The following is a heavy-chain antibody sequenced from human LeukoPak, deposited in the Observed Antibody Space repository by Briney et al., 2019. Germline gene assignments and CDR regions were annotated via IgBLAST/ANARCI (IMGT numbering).Heavy chain of an antibody. CDR2: IYYSGST. V-gene: IGHV4-59*01. Sequence: SETLSLTCTVSGGSISSYYWSWIRQPPGKGLEWIGYIYYSGSTNYNPSLKSRVTISVDTSKNQFSLKLSSVTAADTAVYYCARAPRGRTIFGVVIKWFDPWGQGTLVTVSS. J-gene: IGHJ5*02. D-gene: IGHD3-3*01. CDR3: ARAPRGRTIFGVVIKWFDP. CDR1: GGSISSYY.